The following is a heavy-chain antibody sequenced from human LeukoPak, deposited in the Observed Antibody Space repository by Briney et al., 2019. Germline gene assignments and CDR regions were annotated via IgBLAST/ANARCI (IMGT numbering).Heavy chain of an antibody. CDR2: IRWNSGSI. CDR3: AKEMGAYSSISFDAFDI. J-gene: IGHJ3*02. Sequence: GRSLRLSCAACGFTFDVYAMHWVRQAPGRGLEWVSGIRWNSGSIGYADSVKGRFTISRDNAKNSLYLQMNSLRAEDPALYYCAKEMGAYSSISFDAFDIWGQGTMVTVSS. D-gene: IGHD6-13*01. CDR1: GFTFDVYA. V-gene: IGHV3-9*01.